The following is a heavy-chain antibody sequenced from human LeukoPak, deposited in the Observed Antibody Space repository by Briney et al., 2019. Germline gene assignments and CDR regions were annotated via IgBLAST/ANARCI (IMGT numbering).Heavy chain of an antibody. Sequence: RASVKVSCKVSGYTLTELSMHWVRQAPGKGLEWMGGFDPEDGETIYAQKFQGRVTMTEDTSTDTAYMELSSLRSEDTAVYYCATERATAPYYKYYFDYWGQGTLVTVSS. CDR3: ATERATAPYYKYYFDY. CDR1: GYTLTELS. J-gene: IGHJ4*02. CDR2: FDPEDGET. D-gene: IGHD3-22*01. V-gene: IGHV1-24*01.